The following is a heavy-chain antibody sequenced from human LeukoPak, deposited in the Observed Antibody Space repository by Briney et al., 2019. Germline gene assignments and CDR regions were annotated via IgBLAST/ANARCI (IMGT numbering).Heavy chain of an antibody. Sequence: ASVKVSCKASGYTFTGYYMHWVRQAPGQGLEWMGWINPNSGGTNYAQSFQGRVTMTRDTSISTAYMELGRLRSDDTAVYYCARSVQNWGVVAGVYWGQGTLVTVSS. J-gene: IGHJ4*02. V-gene: IGHV1-2*02. D-gene: IGHD7-27*01. CDR3: ARSVQNWGVVAGVY. CDR1: GYTFTGYY. CDR2: INPNSGGT.